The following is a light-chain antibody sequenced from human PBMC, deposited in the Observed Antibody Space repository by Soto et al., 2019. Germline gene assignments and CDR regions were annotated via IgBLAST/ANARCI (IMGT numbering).Light chain of an antibody. CDR2: DAS. Sequence: DIPMTQSPSTLSASVGDRVTITCRASQSVSTRLAWYQQKPGKAPKLLIYDASSLQTGVPSRFSGSGSGAEFTLTISSLQPDEFATYYCQQYQSYAETFGHGTKVEIK. J-gene: IGKJ1*01. CDR3: QQYQSYAET. V-gene: IGKV1-5*01. CDR1: QSVSTR.